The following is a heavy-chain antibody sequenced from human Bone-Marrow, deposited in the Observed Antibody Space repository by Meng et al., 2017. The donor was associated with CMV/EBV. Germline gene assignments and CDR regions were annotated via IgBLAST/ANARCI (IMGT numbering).Heavy chain of an antibody. CDR2: ISSSGSTI. CDR3: ARDKYYDLKGVGY. J-gene: IGHJ4*02. Sequence: GESLKISCAASGFTFSDYYMSWIRQAPGKGLEWVSYISSSGSTIYYADSVKGRFTISRDNAKNSLYLQMNSLRAEDTAVYYCARDKYYDLKGVGYWGQGTRVTGSS. V-gene: IGHV3-11*04. CDR1: GFTFSDYY. D-gene: IGHD3-3*01.